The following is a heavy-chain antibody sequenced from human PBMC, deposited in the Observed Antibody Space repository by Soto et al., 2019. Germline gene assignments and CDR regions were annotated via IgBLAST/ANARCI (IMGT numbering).Heavy chain of an antibody. Sequence: SETLSLTCTVSGGSITSSEYYWAWIRQPPGKGLEWIGRVYSTGTIFYNPSLKSRANMSVDTSKNQYSLKLTSVNAADTAVFYCARDDFGRNTRAFDPWGQGTLVTVSS. D-gene: IGHD4-17*01. CDR2: VYSTGTI. J-gene: IGHJ5*02. CDR1: GGSITSSEYY. CDR3: ARDDFGRNTRAFDP. V-gene: IGHV4-39*07.